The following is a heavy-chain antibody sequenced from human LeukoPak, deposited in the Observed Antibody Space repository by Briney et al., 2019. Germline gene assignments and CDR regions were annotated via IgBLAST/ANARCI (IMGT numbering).Heavy chain of an antibody. V-gene: IGHV1-2*02. CDR2: INPNSGGT. Sequence: ASVKVSCKASGYTFTGYYMHWVRQAPGQGLEWMGWINPNSGGTNYAQKFQGRVAMTSDTSISTAYKELSRLRSDDTAVYYCAREARPRYSSGWSTGYYFDYWGQGTLLTVSS. D-gene: IGHD6-19*01. CDR1: GYTFTGYY. J-gene: IGHJ4*02. CDR3: AREARPRYSSGWSTGYYFDY.